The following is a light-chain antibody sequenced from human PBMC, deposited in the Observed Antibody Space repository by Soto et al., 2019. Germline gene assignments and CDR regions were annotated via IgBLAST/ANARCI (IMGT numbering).Light chain of an antibody. CDR1: QSVSSN. J-gene: IGKJ1*01. Sequence: ERALTQSPVTLSVSPGERVTLSCRASQSVSSNLAWYQQKPGQAPRLLIYDASSRATGVPARFSGSGSWTEFTLTISSLEPEDFAVYYCQQRSNWPTFGQGTKVDIK. V-gene: IGKV3-11*01. CDR3: QQRSNWPT. CDR2: DAS.